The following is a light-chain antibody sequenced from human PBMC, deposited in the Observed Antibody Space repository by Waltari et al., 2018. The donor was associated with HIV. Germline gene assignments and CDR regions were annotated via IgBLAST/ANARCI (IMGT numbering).Light chain of an antibody. CDR2: ELP. V-gene: IGLV2-14*01. CDR3: ISYPSHSSHVV. Sequence: QSALTQPASVSGSPGQSITISCTGTSSDVGGYNYVSWYQHHPGKAPKLILFELPNRPSGASSRFSGSKSSNTASLTISGLQASDESDYYSISYPSHSSHVVFGGGTKLTVL. CDR1: SSDVGGYNY. J-gene: IGLJ2*01.